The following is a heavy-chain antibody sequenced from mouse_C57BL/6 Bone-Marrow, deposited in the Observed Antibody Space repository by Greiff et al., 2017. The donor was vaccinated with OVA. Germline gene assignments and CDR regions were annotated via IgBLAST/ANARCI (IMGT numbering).Heavy chain of an antibody. D-gene: IGHD2-1*01. CDR3: ARVLWSLLREFDY. CDR2: INPNNGGT. CDR1: GYTFTDYN. J-gene: IGHJ2*01. Sequence: EVQLQQSGPELVKPGASVKMSCKASGYTFTDYNMHWVKQSHGKSLEWIGYINPNNGGTSYNQKFKGKATLTVNKSSSTAYMELRSLTSEDSAVYYCARVLWSLLREFDYWGQGTTLTVSS. V-gene: IGHV1-22*01.